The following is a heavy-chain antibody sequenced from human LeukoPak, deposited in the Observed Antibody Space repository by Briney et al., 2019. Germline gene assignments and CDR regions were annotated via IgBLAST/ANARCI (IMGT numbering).Heavy chain of an antibody. Sequence: SSETLSLTCTVSGGSISSYYWSWIRQPPGKGLEWIGYIYYSGSTNYNPSLKSRVTISVDTSKNQFSLKLSSVTAADTAVYYCARSRPTIRPHDAFDIWGQGTMVTVSS. D-gene: IGHD5-24*01. CDR1: GGSISSYY. CDR2: IYYSGST. CDR3: ARSRPTIRPHDAFDI. J-gene: IGHJ3*02. V-gene: IGHV4-59*01.